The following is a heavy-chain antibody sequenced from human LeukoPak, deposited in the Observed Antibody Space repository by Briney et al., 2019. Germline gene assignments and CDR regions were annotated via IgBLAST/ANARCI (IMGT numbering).Heavy chain of an antibody. Sequence: KPSETPSLTCAVYGGSFSGYYWSWIRQPPGKGLEWIGEINHSGSTNYNPSLKSRVTISVDTSKNQFSLKLSSVTAADTAVYYCASNYYDSSGFDYWGQGTLVTVSS. CDR1: GGSFSGYY. V-gene: IGHV4-34*01. CDR3: ASNYYDSSGFDY. CDR2: INHSGST. D-gene: IGHD3-22*01. J-gene: IGHJ4*02.